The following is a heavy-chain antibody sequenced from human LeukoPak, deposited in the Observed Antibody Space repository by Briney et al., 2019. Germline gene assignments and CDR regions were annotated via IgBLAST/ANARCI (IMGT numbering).Heavy chain of an antibody. D-gene: IGHD2-15*01. Sequence: SETLSLTCTVSGGSIRSYYWRWIRQPPGKGLEWIGYIYYSGSTNYSPSLKSRATISEDTSKNQVSLKLSSVTAADTAVYYCARHLYGSSRQPYYGLDVWGQGTTVTVSS. CDR2: IYYSGST. CDR3: ARHLYGSSRQPYYGLDV. V-gene: IGHV4-59*08. J-gene: IGHJ6*02. CDR1: GGSIRSYY.